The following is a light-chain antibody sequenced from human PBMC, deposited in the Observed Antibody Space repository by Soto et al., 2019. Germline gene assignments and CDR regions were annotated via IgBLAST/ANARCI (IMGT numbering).Light chain of an antibody. J-gene: IGKJ1*01. CDR1: QSVSSSS. V-gene: IGKV3-20*01. CDR2: GAS. CDR3: QLRRT. Sequence: EIVLTQSPGTLSLSPGERATLSCRARQSVSSSSLAWYQQKPGQAPRLLIYGASSRATGIPDRFSGTGSGTDFTLIISRLEPEDFAVYYCQLRRTFGQGTKVDIK.